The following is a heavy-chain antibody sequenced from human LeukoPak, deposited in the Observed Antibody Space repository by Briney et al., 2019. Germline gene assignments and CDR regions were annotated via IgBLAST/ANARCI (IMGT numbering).Heavy chain of an antibody. V-gene: IGHV4-34*01. CDR1: GGSFSDYY. D-gene: IGHD3-16*01. Sequence: SETLSLTCAVCGGSFSDYYWSWIRQPPGKGLEWIGEINHSGSTNYNPSLKSRVTISVDTSKNQFSLKLSSVTAADTAVYYCASGYVDIWGQGTMVTVSS. CDR3: ASGYVDI. CDR2: INHSGST. J-gene: IGHJ3*02.